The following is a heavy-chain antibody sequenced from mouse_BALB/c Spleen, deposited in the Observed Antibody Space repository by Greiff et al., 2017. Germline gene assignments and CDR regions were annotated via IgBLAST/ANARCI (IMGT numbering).Heavy chain of an antibody. V-gene: IGHV5-17*02. J-gene: IGHJ4*01. CDR3: ARKRGRYDAMDY. CDR1: GFTFSSFG. Sequence: EVHLVESGGGLVQPGGSRKLSCAASGFTFSSFGMHWVRQAPEKGLEWVAYISSGSSTIYYADTVKGRFTISRDNPKNTLFLQMTSLRSEDTAMYYCARKRGRYDAMDYWGQGTSVTVSS. D-gene: IGHD1-1*01. CDR2: ISSGSSTI.